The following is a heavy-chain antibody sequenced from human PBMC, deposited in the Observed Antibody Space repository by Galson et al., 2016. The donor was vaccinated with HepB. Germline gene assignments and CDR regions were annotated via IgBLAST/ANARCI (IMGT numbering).Heavy chain of an antibody. Sequence: QSGAEVKKSGESLKISCKASGFTFTGSWIGWVRQMPGKGLEWMGVIYPGDSDTTYSPSFQGQVTISADKTITTAYLQWSSLKTSDTAMYYCARLPRYHDAGGDDEPSPSDYWSQGTLVTVSS. J-gene: IGHJ4*02. CDR1: GFTFTGSW. CDR3: ARLPRYHDAGGDDEPSPSDY. CDR2: IYPGDSDT. V-gene: IGHV5-51*01. D-gene: IGHD2-21*01.